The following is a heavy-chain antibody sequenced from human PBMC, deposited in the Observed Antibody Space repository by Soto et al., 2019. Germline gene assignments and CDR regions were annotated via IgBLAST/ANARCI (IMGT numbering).Heavy chain of an antibody. Sequence: PSETLSLTCTVSGGSISSGDYYWSWIRQPPGKGLEWIGYIYYSGSTYYNPSLKSRVTISVDTSKNQFSLKLSSVTAADTAVYYCARSELRFLEYSHPVWFDPWGQGTLVTVSS. V-gene: IGHV4-30-4*01. D-gene: IGHD3-3*01. J-gene: IGHJ5*02. CDR3: ARSELRFLEYSHPVWFDP. CDR1: GGSISSGDYY. CDR2: IYYSGST.